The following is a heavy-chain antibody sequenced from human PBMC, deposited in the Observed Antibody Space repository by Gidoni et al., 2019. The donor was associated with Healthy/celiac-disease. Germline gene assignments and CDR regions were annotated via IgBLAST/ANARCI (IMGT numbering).Heavy chain of an antibody. J-gene: IGHJ3*02. D-gene: IGHD2-15*01. Sequence: QLQLQASGPGLVKPSETLSLTCPVSGGSISRSSYYWGWIRQPPGKGLEWIGGIYYSGSTYYNPSLKSRVTISVDTSKNQFSLKLSSVTAADTAVYYCARFASGLGGFDAFDIWGQGTMVTVSS. CDR3: ARFASGLGGFDAFDI. CDR2: IYYSGST. CDR1: GGSISRSSYY. V-gene: IGHV4-39*01.